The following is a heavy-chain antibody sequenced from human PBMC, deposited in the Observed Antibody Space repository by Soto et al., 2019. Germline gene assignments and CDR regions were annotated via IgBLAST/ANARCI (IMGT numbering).Heavy chain of an antibody. D-gene: IGHD3-9*01. Sequence: SETLSLTCAVYGGSFSGYYWSWIRQPPGKGLEWIGEINHSGSTNYNPSLKSRVTISVDTSKNQFSLKLSSVTAADTAVYYCARGDFDWLLSYWGQGTLVTVSS. J-gene: IGHJ4*02. CDR3: ARGDFDWLLSY. CDR2: INHSGST. CDR1: GGSFSGYY. V-gene: IGHV4-34*01.